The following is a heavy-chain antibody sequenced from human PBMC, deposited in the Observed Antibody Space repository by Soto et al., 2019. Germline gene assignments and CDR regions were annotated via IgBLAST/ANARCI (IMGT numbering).Heavy chain of an antibody. CDR3: SIWSNLNPFYYRGMDV. V-gene: IGHV1-69*06. Sequence: QVQLLQSGAEVKKPGSSVKVSCKVSGGAFTNYSLNWVRHAPGQGLEWLGGIIPLHNTSNYSLKLLGRGSVTADISSNTVYIHFSGLTSDETATYYCSIWSNLNPFYYRGMDVWGQWTTVTVSS. D-gene: IGHD1-20*01. J-gene: IGHJ6*02. CDR1: GGAFTNYS. CDR2: IIPLHNTS.